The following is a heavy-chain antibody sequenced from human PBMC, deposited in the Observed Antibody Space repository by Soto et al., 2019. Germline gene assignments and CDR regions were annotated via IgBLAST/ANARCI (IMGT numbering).Heavy chain of an antibody. Sequence: PGGSLRLSCAASGFTFSSYSMNWVRQAPGQGLEWVSYISSSSTIYYADSVKGRFTISRDNAKNSLYLQMNSLRDEDTAVYYCARGGGGTREWSWGQGTLVTVSS. D-gene: IGHD3-3*01. J-gene: IGHJ4*02. CDR2: ISSSSTI. CDR1: GFTFSSYS. CDR3: ARGGGGTREWS. V-gene: IGHV3-48*02.